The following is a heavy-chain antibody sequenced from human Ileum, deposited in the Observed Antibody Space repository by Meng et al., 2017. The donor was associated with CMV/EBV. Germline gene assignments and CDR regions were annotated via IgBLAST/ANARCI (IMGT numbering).Heavy chain of an antibody. D-gene: IGHD3-22*01. CDR2: IKQDGSEK. Sequence: GESLKISCAASGFTFSSYWMSWVRQAPGKGLEWVANIKQDGSEKYYVDSVKGRFTISRDNAKNSLYLQMNSLRAEDTAVYYCARDYYDSSGYQDYWGQGTVVTVSS. CDR3: ARDYYDSSGYQDY. J-gene: IGHJ4*02. CDR1: GFTFSSYW. V-gene: IGHV3-7*01.